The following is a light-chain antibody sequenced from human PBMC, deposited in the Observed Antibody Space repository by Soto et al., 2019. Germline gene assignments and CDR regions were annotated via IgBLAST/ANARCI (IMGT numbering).Light chain of an antibody. CDR2: DAS. CDR1: QSVSSY. Sequence: EIVLTQSPATLSLSPGERATLSCRASQSVSSYLACYQQKPGQAPRLLIYDASNRATGIPARFSGSGSGTDFTLTISSLEPEDFAGYYCQQRSNWPPRTFGGGTKVEIK. CDR3: QQRSNWPPRT. J-gene: IGKJ4*01. V-gene: IGKV3-11*01.